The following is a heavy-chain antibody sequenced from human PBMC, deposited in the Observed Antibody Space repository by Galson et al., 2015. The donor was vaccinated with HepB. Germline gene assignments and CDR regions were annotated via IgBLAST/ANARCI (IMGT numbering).Heavy chain of an antibody. CDR3: ATDSYCSSTSCYGDYYYYGMDV. V-gene: IGHV1-24*01. CDR2: FDPEDGET. D-gene: IGHD2-2*01. Sequence: SVKVSCKVSGYTLTELSMHWVRQAPGKGLEWMGGFDPEDGETIYAQKFQGRVTMTEDTSTDTAYMELSSLRSEDTAVYYCATDSYCSSTSCYGDYYYYGMDVWGQGTTVTVSS. J-gene: IGHJ6*02. CDR1: GYTLTELS.